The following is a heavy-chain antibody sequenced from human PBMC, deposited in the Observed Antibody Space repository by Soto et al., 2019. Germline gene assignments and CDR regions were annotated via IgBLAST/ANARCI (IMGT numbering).Heavy chain of an antibody. CDR2: INHSGST. CDR3: ARETWGVVYYYYYYMDV. Sequence: PSETLSLTCAVYGGSFSGYYWSWIRQPPGKGLEWIGEINHSGSTNYNPSLKSRVTISVDTSKNQFSLKLSSVTAADTAVYYCARETWGVVYYYYYYMDVWGKGTTVTVSS. CDR1: GGSFSGYY. D-gene: IGHD3-3*01. V-gene: IGHV4-34*01. J-gene: IGHJ6*03.